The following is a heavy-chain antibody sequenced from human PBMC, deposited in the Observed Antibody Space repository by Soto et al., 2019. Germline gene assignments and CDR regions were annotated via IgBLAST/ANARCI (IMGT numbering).Heavy chain of an antibody. D-gene: IGHD5-12*01. CDR1: GGSISSSSYY. Sequence: QLQLQESGPGLVKPSETLSLTCTVSGGSISSSSYYWGWIRQPPGKGLEWIGSIYYSGSTYYNPSIKSRVTISVDTSKNQFSLKLSSVTAADTAVYYCARLRRDGYNWDYWGQGTLVTVSS. V-gene: IGHV4-39*01. CDR2: IYYSGST. CDR3: ARLRRDGYNWDY. J-gene: IGHJ4*02.